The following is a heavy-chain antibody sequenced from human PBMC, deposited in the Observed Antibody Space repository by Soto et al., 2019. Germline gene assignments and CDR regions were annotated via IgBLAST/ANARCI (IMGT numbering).Heavy chain of an antibody. D-gene: IGHD3-10*01. Sequence: QVQLVQSRAEVKKPGASVKVSCKASGYIFTNYYIHWVRQAPGQGLEWMGIINPNGGSTNSAQKFQGRITLTRDTSTSTVYMDLSSLRSEDTAVYYCARGLYSGDYWGQGTLVTVSS. CDR1: GYIFTNYY. V-gene: IGHV1-46*01. CDR3: ARGLYSGDY. CDR2: INPNGGST. J-gene: IGHJ4*02.